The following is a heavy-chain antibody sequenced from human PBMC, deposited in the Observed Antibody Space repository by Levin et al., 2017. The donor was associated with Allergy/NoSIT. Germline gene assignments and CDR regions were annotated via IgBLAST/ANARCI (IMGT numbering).Heavy chain of an antibody. J-gene: IGHJ4*01. Sequence: GGSLRLSCTTSGFSFGDTGMAWFRQAPGKGLAWVGFIRSKPYGGTAEYAASVKGRFTISRDDSKRIAYLQMNSLQNEDTGLYYCARAQITGGIYYFNYWGHGTLVTVSS. V-gene: IGHV3-49*03. CDR3: ARAQITGGIYYFNY. CDR2: IRSKPYGGTA. CDR1: GFSFGDTG. D-gene: IGHD2-8*02.